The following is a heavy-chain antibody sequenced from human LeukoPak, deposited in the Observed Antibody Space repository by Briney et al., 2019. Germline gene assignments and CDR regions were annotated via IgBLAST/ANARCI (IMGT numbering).Heavy chain of an antibody. CDR3: ARDPPGYYDSSGYSGY. V-gene: IGHV1-18*01. CDR2: ISAYNGNT. Sequence: ASVKVSCQASGYTFTSYGISWVRQAPGQGLEWMGLISAYNGNTNYAQKLQGRVTMTTDTSTSTAYMELRSLRSDDTAVYYCARDPPGYYDSSGYSGYWGQGTLVTVSS. D-gene: IGHD3-22*01. J-gene: IGHJ4*02. CDR1: GYTFTSYG.